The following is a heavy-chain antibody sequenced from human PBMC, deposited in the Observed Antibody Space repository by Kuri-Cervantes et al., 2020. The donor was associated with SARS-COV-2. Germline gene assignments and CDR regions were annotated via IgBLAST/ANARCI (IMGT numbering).Heavy chain of an antibody. CDR3: AKDRVRRGYSGYVILDY. Sequence: GESLKISCAASGFTFSSYGMHWVRQAPGKGLEWVAVMSYDGSNKYYADSVKGRFTISRDNSKNTLYLQMNSLRAEDTAVYYCAKDRVRRGYSGYVILDYWGQGTLVTVSS. V-gene: IGHV3-30*18. CDR2: MSYDGSNK. J-gene: IGHJ4*02. CDR1: GFTFSSYG. D-gene: IGHD5-12*01.